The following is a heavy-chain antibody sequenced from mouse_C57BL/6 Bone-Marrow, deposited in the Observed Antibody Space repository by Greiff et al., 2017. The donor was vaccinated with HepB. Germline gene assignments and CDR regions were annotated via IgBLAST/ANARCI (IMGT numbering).Heavy chain of an antibody. D-gene: IGHD2-2*01. CDR3: GPMMGYDRGWFAD. CDR1: GFNIKDYY. V-gene: IGHV14-2*01. Sequence: VQLQQSGAELVKPGASVKLSCTASGFNIKDYYMHWVKQRPEQGLEWIGRIDPEDGETNYAPKFQGKATITADTSSNTAYLQRSSLTSEDTAVYYCGPMMGYDRGWFADWGQGTLVTVSA. J-gene: IGHJ3*01. CDR2: IDPEDGET.